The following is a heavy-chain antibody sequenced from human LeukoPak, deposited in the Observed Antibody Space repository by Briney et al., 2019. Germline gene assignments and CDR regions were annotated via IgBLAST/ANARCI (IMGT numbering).Heavy chain of an antibody. D-gene: IGHD6-19*01. CDR2: IIPIFGTA. Sequence: SVKVSCKASGGTFSSYAISWVRQAPGQGLEWMGGIIPIFGTANYAQKFQGRVTITTDESTSTAYMELSSLRSEDTAVYYCATGAGKYWVEQWPFDYWGQGTLVTVSS. V-gene: IGHV1-69*05. CDR1: GGTFSSYA. J-gene: IGHJ4*02. CDR3: ATGAGKYWVEQWPFDY.